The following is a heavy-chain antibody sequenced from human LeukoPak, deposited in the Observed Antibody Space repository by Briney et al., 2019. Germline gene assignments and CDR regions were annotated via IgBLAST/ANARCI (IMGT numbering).Heavy chain of an antibody. V-gene: IGHV3-23*01. Sequence: GGSLRLSCTVSGFTVSSNSMSWVRQAPGKGLEWVSFISGSGGRTYHADSVKGRFTISRDNSKNTLYLQMNSLRAEDTAVYYCATPPTVTRNYWGQGILVTVSS. CDR1: GFTVSSNS. D-gene: IGHD4-17*01. CDR3: ATPPTVTRNY. CDR2: ISGSGGRT. J-gene: IGHJ4*02.